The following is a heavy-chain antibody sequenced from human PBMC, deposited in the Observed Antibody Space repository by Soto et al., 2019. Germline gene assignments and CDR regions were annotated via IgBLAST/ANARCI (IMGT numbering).Heavy chain of an antibody. CDR1: GFTFGDYA. V-gene: IGHV3-49*03. CDR2: IRSKANGETT. J-gene: IGHJ3*02. D-gene: IGHD1-26*01. Sequence: GGSLRLSCTASGFTFGDYAMSWFRQAPGKGLEWVGFIRSKANGETTEYAASVKSRFTISRDDSKSIAYLQMNSLKTEDTAVYYCTSDHLLRDAFDIWGQGTMVTVSS. CDR3: TSDHLLRDAFDI.